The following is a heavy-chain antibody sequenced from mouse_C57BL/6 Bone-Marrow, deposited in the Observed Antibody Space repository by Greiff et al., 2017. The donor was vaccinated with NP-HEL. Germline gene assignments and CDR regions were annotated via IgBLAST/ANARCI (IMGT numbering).Heavy chain of an antibody. CDR2: IDPSDSYT. Sequence: VQLQQPGAELVRPGTSVKLSCKASGYTFTSYWMHWVKQRPGQGLEWIGVIDPSDSYTNYNQKFKGKATLTVDTSSSTAYMQLSSLTSEDSAVYFCASYYGSIYWFAYWGQGTLVTVSA. J-gene: IGHJ3*01. CDR1: GYTFTSYW. V-gene: IGHV1-59*01. CDR3: ASYYGSIYWFAY. D-gene: IGHD1-1*01.